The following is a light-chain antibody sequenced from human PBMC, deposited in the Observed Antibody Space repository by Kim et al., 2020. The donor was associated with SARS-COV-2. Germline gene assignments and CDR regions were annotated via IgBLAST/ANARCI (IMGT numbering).Light chain of an antibody. V-gene: IGKV1-12*01. CDR3: QQTSTLPLT. Sequence: ACVGDRVTLPRRPRQDISYLLAWYQQKPGKDPKLLMYAAATLWSGGPSRFSGRGSGTDFTLTVSSLQPEDVATHYCQQTSTLPLTFGGGTTVDIK. J-gene: IGKJ4*01. CDR2: AAA. CDR1: QDISYL.